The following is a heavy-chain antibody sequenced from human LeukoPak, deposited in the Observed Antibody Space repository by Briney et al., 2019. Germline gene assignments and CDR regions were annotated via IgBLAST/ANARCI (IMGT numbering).Heavy chain of an antibody. J-gene: IGHJ4*02. D-gene: IGHD5-18*01. CDR1: GGTFSSYT. Sequence: SVKVSCKASGGTFSSYTISWVRQAPGQGLEWMGRIIPILGIANYAQKFLGRVTITADKSTSTAYMELSSLRSEDTAVYYCASFAMVKYDYWGQGTQVTVSS. CDR2: IIPILGIA. CDR3: ASFAMVKYDY. V-gene: IGHV1-69*02.